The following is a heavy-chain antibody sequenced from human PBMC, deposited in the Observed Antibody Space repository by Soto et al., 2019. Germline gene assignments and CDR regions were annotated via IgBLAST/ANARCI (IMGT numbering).Heavy chain of an antibody. Sequence: GGSLRLSCAASGFTFSSYAMSWVRQAPGKGLEWVSAISGSGGSTYYADSVKGRFTISRDNSKKTLYLQMNSLRAEDTAVYYCTKVRTNNFSTDALDNWGQGTLVTVSS. D-gene: IGHD4-4*01. V-gene: IGHV3-23*01. CDR2: ISGSGGST. CDR1: GFTFSSYA. J-gene: IGHJ4*02. CDR3: TKVRTNNFSTDALDN.